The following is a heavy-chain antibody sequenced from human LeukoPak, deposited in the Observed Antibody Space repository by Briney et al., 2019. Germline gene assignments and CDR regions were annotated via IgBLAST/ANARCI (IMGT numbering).Heavy chain of an antibody. CDR3: ARQVMSAVTARVFYFDY. CDR1: GGFLRGYY. Sequence: SETLSLTCAVYGGFLRGYYWSWIRQPPGKGLEWIGEINHSGSTNYNPSLKSRVTISVDMSKNQFSLKLSSVTAADTAVYYCARQVMSAVTARVFYFDYWGQGTLVTVSS. CDR2: INHSGST. V-gene: IGHV4-34*01. D-gene: IGHD2-21*02. J-gene: IGHJ4*02.